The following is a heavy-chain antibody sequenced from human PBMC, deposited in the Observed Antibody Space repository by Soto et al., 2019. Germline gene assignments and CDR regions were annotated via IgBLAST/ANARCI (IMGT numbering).Heavy chain of an antibody. CDR3: GKDGISGWSLGN. V-gene: IGHV3-30*18. CDR1: GFTFSTYG. J-gene: IGHJ4*02. D-gene: IGHD6-19*01. CDR2: ISYDGRLK. Sequence: QVQLVESGGGVVQPGRSLRLSCTASGFTFSTYGMHWVRQAPGKGLEWVGVISYDGRLKHYADSLKGRVTISRDNSKNTLYVQMNSLTPEDTDVYYCGKDGISGWSLGNCGQGNMVTASS.